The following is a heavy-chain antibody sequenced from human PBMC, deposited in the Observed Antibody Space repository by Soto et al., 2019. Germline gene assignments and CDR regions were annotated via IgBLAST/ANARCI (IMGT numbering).Heavy chain of an antibody. Sequence: GRSLRLSCAASGFTVSSNYMSWVRQAPGNGLEWVSVIYSGGSTYYADSVKGRFTISRDNSKNTLYLQMNSLRAEDTAVYYCARRATVTTQGGIYYYYYGMDVWGQGTTVTVSS. V-gene: IGHV3-66*01. CDR1: GFTVSSNY. CDR2: IYSGGST. D-gene: IGHD4-17*01. J-gene: IGHJ6*02. CDR3: ARRATVTTQGGIYYYYYGMDV.